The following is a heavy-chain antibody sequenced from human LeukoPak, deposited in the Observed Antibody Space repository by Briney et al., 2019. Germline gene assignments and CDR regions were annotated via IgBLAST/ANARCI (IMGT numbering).Heavy chain of an antibody. V-gene: IGHV3-74*01. CDR3: ARAPSEIGGYYPEYFRH. CDR2: IKSDGST. CDR1: GFTFSSYW. D-gene: IGHD3-22*01. J-gene: IGHJ1*01. Sequence: GGSLRLSCAASGFTFSSYWMHWVRQAPGKGLVWVSRIKSDGSTNYADSVKGRFTISRDNAKDTVSLQINSLRAEDTGVYYCARAPSEIGGYYPEYFRHWGQGTLVTVSS.